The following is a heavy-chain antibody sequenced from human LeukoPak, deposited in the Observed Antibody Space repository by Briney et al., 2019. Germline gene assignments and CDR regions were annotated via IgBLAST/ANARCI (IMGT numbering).Heavy chain of an antibody. Sequence: GGSLRLSCAASGFTFSSYWMHWVRHAPGKGLVWVSRINSDGSSTSYADSVKGRFTISRDNAKNTLYLQMNSLRAEDTAVYYCARESALLNDAFDIWGQGTMVTVSS. CDR2: INSDGSST. CDR3: ARESALLNDAFDI. CDR1: GFTFSSYW. J-gene: IGHJ3*02. D-gene: IGHD1-26*01. V-gene: IGHV3-74*01.